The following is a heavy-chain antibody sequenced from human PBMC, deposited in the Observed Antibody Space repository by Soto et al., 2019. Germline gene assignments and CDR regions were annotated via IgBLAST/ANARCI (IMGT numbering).Heavy chain of an antibody. CDR1: GYTFTNYY. V-gene: IGHV1-46*01. CDR3: AREPNESFYFDY. J-gene: IGHJ4*02. CDR2: LGPRTGNT. Sequence: ASVKVSCKASGYTFTNYYIHWLRQAPGQGLEWLGILGPRTGNTGYAQRFQGRVTMTRDTSTGTVYMELTSLKSDDTAVYYCAREPNESFYFDYWGQGTPVT.